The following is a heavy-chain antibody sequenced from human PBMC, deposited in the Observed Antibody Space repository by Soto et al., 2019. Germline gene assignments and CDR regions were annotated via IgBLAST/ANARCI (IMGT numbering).Heavy chain of an antibody. CDR3: ARRYGDYFDF. J-gene: IGHJ4*02. D-gene: IGHD4-17*01. Sequence: PSETLSLTCTVSGGSISSYYWSWIRQPPGKVLEWIGYIYYSGSTNYNPSLKSRVTISVDTSKNQFSLKLSSVTAADTAVYHCARRYGDYFDFWGQGTLVTVSS. CDR2: IYYSGST. V-gene: IGHV4-59*08. CDR1: GGSISSYY.